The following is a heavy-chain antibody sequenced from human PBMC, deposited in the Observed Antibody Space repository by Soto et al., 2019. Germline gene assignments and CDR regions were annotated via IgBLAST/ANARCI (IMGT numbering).Heavy chain of an antibody. CDR1: GFTFEDFA. V-gene: IGHV3-9*01. CDR3: AKIGSNYLYYFDY. Sequence: GGSLRLSCAASGFTFEDFAMNWVRQAPGKGPEWVSRISWNGGRIDYADSVRGRFTISRDNAKNALYLQMNSLRPEDTALYYCAKIGSNYLYYFDYWGQGTLVTV. D-gene: IGHD4-4*01. J-gene: IGHJ4*02. CDR2: ISWNGGRI.